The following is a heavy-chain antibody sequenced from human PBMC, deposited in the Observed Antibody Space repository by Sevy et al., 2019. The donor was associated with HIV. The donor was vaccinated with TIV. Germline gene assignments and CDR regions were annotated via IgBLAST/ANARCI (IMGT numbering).Heavy chain of an antibody. CDR2: ISYDGSNK. CDR3: ARDGGPLIWFGELPSLDY. CDR1: GFTFSSYA. D-gene: IGHD3-10*01. V-gene: IGHV3-30-3*01. J-gene: IGHJ4*02. Sequence: GGSLRLSCAASGFTFSSYAMHWVRQAPGKGLEWVAVISYDGSNKYYADSVKGRFTISRDNSKNTLYLQMNSLRAEDTAVYYCARDGGPLIWFGELPSLDYWGQETLVTVSS.